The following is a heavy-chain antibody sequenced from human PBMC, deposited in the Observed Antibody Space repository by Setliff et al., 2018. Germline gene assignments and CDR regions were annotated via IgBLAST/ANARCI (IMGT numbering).Heavy chain of an antibody. J-gene: IGHJ6*02. CDR1: GFTFSSYW. D-gene: IGHD1-26*01. CDR3: ARDQKGAGGWELLYYYYYGMDV. V-gene: IGHV3-7*01. Sequence: PGGSLRLSCAASGFTFSSYWMSWVSQAPGKGLEWVANIKQDGSEKYYVDSVKGRFTISRDNAKNSLYLQMNSLRAEDTAVYYCARDQKGAGGWELLYYYYYGMDVWGQGTTVTVS. CDR2: IKQDGSEK.